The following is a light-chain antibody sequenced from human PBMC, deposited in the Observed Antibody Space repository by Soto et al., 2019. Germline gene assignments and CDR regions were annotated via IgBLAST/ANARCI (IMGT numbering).Light chain of an antibody. CDR1: SSNIGSNY. J-gene: IGLJ1*01. Sequence: QSVLTQPPSASGTPGQRVTISCSGSSSNIGSNYVYWYQQLPGTAPKLLIYSNNQRPSGVPDRFSGSKSGTSASLAISGLRSEDEADYYCCSFVDTGTYLFGSGTKV. V-gene: IGLV1-47*02. CDR3: CSFVDTGTYL. CDR2: SNN.